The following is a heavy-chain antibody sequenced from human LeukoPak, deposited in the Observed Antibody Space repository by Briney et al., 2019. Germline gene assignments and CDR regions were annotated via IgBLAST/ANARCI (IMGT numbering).Heavy chain of an antibody. Sequence: GGSLRLSCAASGFTFSSYEINWVRQAPGKGLEWVSYISSSGSTIYYADSVKGRFTISRDNAKNSLYLQMNSLRAEDTAVYYCARERQQLGYYYGMDVWGQGTTVTVSS. J-gene: IGHJ6*02. V-gene: IGHV3-48*03. CDR1: GFTFSSYE. CDR3: ARERQQLGYYYGMDV. CDR2: ISSSGSTI. D-gene: IGHD6-13*01.